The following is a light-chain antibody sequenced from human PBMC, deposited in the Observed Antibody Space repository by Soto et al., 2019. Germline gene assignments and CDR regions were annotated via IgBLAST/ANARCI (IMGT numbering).Light chain of an antibody. J-gene: IGKJ1*01. CDR2: DAS. CDR3: QQRSNWPRT. Sequence: EIVLTQSPATLSLSPGERATLSCRASQSVSSYLAWYQQKPGQAPRLLIYDASNRATGIPARFSGSGYGTDFTLTISSVEPEDFGVYYCQQRSNWPRTFGQGTKVEIK. CDR1: QSVSSY. V-gene: IGKV3-11*01.